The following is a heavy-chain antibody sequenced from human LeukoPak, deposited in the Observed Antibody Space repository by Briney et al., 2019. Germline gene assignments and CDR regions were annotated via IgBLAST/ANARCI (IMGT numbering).Heavy chain of an antibody. Sequence: PGGSLRLSCAASGFAFSSYAVHWVRQAPGKGLECVAVISHDGSKKYYADFVKGRFTISRDNSKNTLYLQTNSLRAEDTAVYYCARDRGSGTYHDAFDLWGQGTMVTVSS. V-gene: IGHV3-30-3*01. J-gene: IGHJ3*01. CDR1: GFAFSSYA. CDR3: ARDRGSGTYHDAFDL. D-gene: IGHD3-10*01. CDR2: ISHDGSKK.